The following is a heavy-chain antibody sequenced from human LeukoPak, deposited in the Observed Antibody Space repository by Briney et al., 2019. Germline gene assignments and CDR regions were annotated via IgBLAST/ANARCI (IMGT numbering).Heavy chain of an antibody. CDR1: GIIFKNYW. D-gene: IGHD7-27*01. CDR2: IKSDGSEK. V-gene: IGHV3-7*01. Sequence: GGSLRLSCAASGIIFKNYWMSWVRQAPGKGLEWVANIKSDGSEKYYVDSVKGRFTISRDNAKNSMYLQMNSLRAEDTAVYYCASDPPWANDAFDIWGQGTMVTVSS. J-gene: IGHJ3*02. CDR3: ASDPPWANDAFDI.